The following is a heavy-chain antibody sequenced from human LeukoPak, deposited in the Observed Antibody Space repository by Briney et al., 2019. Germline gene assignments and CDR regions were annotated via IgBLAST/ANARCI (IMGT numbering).Heavy chain of an antibody. J-gene: IGHJ4*02. CDR3: ATLVVGGYYFSGRSYYFDY. CDR1: GYTFTSYY. CDR2: INPSGGST. D-gene: IGHD3-22*01. Sequence: ASVKVSCKASGYTFTSYYMHWVRQAPGQVLEWMGIINPSGGSTSYAQKFQGRVTMTRDTSTSTVYMELSSLRSEDTAVYYCATLVVGGYYFSGRSYYFDYWGQGTLVTVSS. V-gene: IGHV1-46*01.